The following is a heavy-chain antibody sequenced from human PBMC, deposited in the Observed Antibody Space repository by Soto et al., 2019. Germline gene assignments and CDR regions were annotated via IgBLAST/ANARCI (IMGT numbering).Heavy chain of an antibody. CDR3: ATITKVPGEYYFDY. V-gene: IGHV5-51*03. D-gene: IGHD3-10*01. CDR1: GYSFTSYW. J-gene: IGHJ4*02. CDR2: IYPGDTDT. Sequence: EVQLVPSGAEVKKPGESLKISCKGSGYSFTSYWIGWVRQMPGNGLEWMGIIYPGDTDTRYSPSFQSQVTISADKSINTAYLQGTSLEASDTAIHYCATITKVPGEYYFDYWGQGTLDTVSS.